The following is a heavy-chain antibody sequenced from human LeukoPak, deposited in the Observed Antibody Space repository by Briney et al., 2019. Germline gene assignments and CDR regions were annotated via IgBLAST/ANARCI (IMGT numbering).Heavy chain of an antibody. CDR3: AKVYGAWYYFDN. CDR1: GFTFSSYW. D-gene: IGHD6-19*01. Sequence: GGSLRLSCAASGFTFSSYWMSWVRQAPGKGLEWVSTISGSGGGTYYADSVKGRFTISRDNSKNTLYLQVNSLRAEDTAVYYCAKVYGAWYYFDNWGQGTLVTVSS. J-gene: IGHJ4*02. V-gene: IGHV3-23*01. CDR2: ISGSGGGT.